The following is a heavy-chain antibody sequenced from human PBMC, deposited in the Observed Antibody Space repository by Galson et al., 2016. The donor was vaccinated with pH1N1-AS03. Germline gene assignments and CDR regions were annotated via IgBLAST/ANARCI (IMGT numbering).Heavy chain of an antibody. CDR2: MSWGSAKI. Sequence: SLRLSCAASGFIVEQYGVHWVRQTPGKGLEWVAGMSWGSAKIDYADSVKGRFTISRGNAQNSLYLQMSSLRPEDTAVYFCVKDVLSDGWFTAADSWGQGTLVTVSS. D-gene: IGHD6-19*01. CDR3: VKDVLSDGWFTAADS. V-gene: IGHV3-9*01. J-gene: IGHJ4*02. CDR1: GFIVEQYG.